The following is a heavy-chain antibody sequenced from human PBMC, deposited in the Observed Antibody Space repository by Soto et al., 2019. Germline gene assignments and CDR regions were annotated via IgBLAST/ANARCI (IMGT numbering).Heavy chain of an antibody. CDR1: GFTFSNFH. V-gene: IGHV3-21*01. Sequence: EVQLVESGGGLVKPGGSLRLSCAASGFTFSNFHKNWVRQAPGEGLEWVSSISRNGNYIYYIDSVKGRFTISRDNAENSVYLQMNSLRAEDTAVYFCARVFGVSSRPRGYYYYYMDVWGKGTTVTVSS. D-gene: IGHD3-3*01. CDR3: ARVFGVSSRPRGYYYYYMDV. J-gene: IGHJ6*03. CDR2: ISRNGNYI.